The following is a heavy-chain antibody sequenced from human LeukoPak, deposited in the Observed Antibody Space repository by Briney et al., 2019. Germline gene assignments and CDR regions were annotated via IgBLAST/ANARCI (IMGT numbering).Heavy chain of an antibody. CDR2: ISCYNGDT. CDR1: GYTFTHHG. CDR3: ARDPTNTSGRYAYFDS. Sequence: ASVRVSCKASGYTFTHHGISWVRQAPGQGLEWMAWISCYNGDTHYAQKFQGRVTLTTDTSTSTAYMELRSLRSDDTAVYYCARDPTNTSGRYAYFDSWDQGTLVTVPS. V-gene: IGHV1-18*01. J-gene: IGHJ4*02. D-gene: IGHD6-19*01.